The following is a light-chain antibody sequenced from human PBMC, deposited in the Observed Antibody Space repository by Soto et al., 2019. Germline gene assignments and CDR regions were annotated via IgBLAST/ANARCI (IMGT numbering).Light chain of an antibody. Sequence: QSVLTQPDSVSGSPGQSITISCTGTSSDVGGYNYVSWYQQHPGRAPKLMIYEVSNRPSGVSNRFAGSKSGNTASLTISGLQAEDEADYYCSSSTSSSTLLFGGGTKLTVL. CDR1: SSDVGGYNY. CDR2: EVS. CDR3: SSSTSSSTLL. V-gene: IGLV2-14*01. J-gene: IGLJ2*01.